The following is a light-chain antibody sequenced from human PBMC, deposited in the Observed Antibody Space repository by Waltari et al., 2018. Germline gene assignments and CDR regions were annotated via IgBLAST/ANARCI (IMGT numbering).Light chain of an antibody. CDR1: QSIARY. CDR3: QQSYSALEYT. Sequence: DIQMTQSPSSLSASVGARVTITCRASQSIARYLNWYQQKSGKAPKVLIYAASSLVSGVPPRFSGSGSGTDFTLTISSLQPEDFATYYCQQSYSALEYTFGQGTKLEIK. CDR2: AAS. V-gene: IGKV1-39*01. J-gene: IGKJ2*01.